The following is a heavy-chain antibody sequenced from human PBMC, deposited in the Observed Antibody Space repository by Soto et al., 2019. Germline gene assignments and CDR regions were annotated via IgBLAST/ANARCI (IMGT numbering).Heavy chain of an antibody. CDR3: VRGGKTAGAFDI. CDR2: IWDDGNQK. Sequence: QVQLVESGGVVVQPGRSLRLSCAASGFTFSNYGMHWVRQAPGKGLDWVAVIWDDGNQKYYVDSWKGRVTISRDNSENTMFLQMNSLTAEDTAVYYCVRGGKTAGAFDIWGQGTMGTVSS. CDR1: GFTFSNYG. D-gene: IGHD3-16*01. V-gene: IGHV3-33*01. J-gene: IGHJ3*02.